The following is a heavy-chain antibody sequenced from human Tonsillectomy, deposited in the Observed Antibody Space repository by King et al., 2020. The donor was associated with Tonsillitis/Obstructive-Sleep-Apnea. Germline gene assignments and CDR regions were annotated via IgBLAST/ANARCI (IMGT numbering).Heavy chain of an antibody. CDR1: GFTLSDHY. V-gene: IGHV3-72*01. D-gene: IGHD1-26*01. J-gene: IGHJ5*02. CDR3: ARGVGKEGP. Sequence: VQLVESGGGFVQPGGSLRLSCAASGFTLSDHYLDGVRQAPGKGLEWVGRTRNKANSYTTEYAASVKGRFTISRDDSNNSRYLQMNSLKTEDAAVYYCARGVGKEGPWGQGTLVTVSS. CDR2: TRNKANSYTT.